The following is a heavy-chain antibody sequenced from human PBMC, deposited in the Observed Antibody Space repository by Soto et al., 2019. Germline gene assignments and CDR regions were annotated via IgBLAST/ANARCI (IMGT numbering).Heavy chain of an antibody. Sequence: LRLSCAASGFTFSSYAMSWVRQAPGKGLEWVSAISGSGGSTYYADSVKGRFRISRDDAIKTLYLEMNSLQIDDTAVYYCTPLGFRVVGATPDYWGRGTLVTVSS. CDR1: GFTFSSYA. CDR2: ISGSGGST. J-gene: IGHJ4*02. CDR3: TPLGFRVVGATPDY. V-gene: IGHV3-23*01. D-gene: IGHD1-26*01.